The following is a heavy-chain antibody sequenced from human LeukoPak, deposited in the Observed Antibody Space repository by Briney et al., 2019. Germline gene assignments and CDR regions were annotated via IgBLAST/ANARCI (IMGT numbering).Heavy chain of an antibody. CDR1: GLNFDDSA. J-gene: IGHJ4*02. CDR3: AKESGKFDY. Sequence: GGSLRLSCVASGLNFDDSAMHWVRQAPGKGLEWVSLISADGGSTFSADSVKGRFSISRVNSKNSLYLQMYSLRSEDTAMYYCAKESGKFDYWGQGTLVAVSS. V-gene: IGHV3-43*02. CDR2: ISADGGST.